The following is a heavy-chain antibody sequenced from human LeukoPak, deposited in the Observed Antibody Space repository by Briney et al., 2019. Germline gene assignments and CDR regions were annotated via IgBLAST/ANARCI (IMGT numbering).Heavy chain of an antibody. CDR3: ARDVDGFDP. Sequence: SETPSLTCTVSGGSVTSSGFYWSWIRQPPGKGLEWIGYIDYSGNTKYNPSLESRVTISVDTSRNQFSLKLTSVTAADTALYYCARDVDGFDPWGQGTLVTVSS. J-gene: IGHJ5*02. D-gene: IGHD5-12*01. CDR1: GGSVTSSGFY. V-gene: IGHV4-61*08. CDR2: IDYSGNT.